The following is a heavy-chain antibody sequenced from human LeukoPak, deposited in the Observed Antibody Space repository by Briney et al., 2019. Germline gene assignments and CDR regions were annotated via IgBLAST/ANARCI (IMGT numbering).Heavy chain of an antibody. CDR2: ISDNGDIV. J-gene: IGHJ4*02. Sequence: PGGSLRLSRAASGFIFRNYYMSWMRQAPGKGLEWVSYISDNGDIVYYGDFVKGRFTISRDNANNSLSLHMTNLTVEDTAVYYCARAKMGNWGQGVPVTVSS. CDR1: GFIFRNYY. CDR3: ARAKMGN. V-gene: IGHV3-11*01. D-gene: IGHD2-8*01.